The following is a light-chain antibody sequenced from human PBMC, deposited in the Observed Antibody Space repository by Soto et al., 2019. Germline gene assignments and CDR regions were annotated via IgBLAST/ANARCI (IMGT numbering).Light chain of an antibody. Sequence: QSVLTQPASVSGSPGQSITISCTGTTSDVGSDNFVSWYQQHPGKAPKLMIYEVSKRPSGVSNRFSGSKSGNTASLTISGLQAEVEADYYCSSYGSTITFYVFGTGTKVTV. CDR3: SSYGSTITFYV. V-gene: IGLV2-23*02. CDR1: TSDVGSDNF. J-gene: IGLJ1*01. CDR2: EVS.